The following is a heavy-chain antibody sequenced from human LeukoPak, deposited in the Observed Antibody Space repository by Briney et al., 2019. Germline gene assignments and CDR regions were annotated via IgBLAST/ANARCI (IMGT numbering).Heavy chain of an antibody. J-gene: IGHJ4*02. V-gene: IGHV3-9*01. CDR2: ISWNSGSI. Sequence: GRSLRLSCAASGFTFDDYAMHWVRQAPGKGLEWVSGISWNSGSIGYADSVKGRFTISRDNAKNSLYLQMNSLRAEDTALYYCAEGGIAVAGFIDYWGQGTLVTVSS. D-gene: IGHD6-19*01. CDR1: GFTFDDYA. CDR3: AEGGIAVAGFIDY.